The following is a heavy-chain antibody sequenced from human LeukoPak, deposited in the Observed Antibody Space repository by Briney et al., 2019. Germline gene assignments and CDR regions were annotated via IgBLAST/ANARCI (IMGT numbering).Heavy chain of an antibody. CDR3: ARANGMDV. J-gene: IGHJ6*02. V-gene: IGHV3-48*02. CDR1: GFTFSSYS. Sequence: GGSLRLSCTAPGFTFSSYSMNWVRQAPGKGLEWVSYISSSSSTIYYADSVKGRFTISRDNAKNSLYLQMSSLRDEDTAVYYCARANGMDVWGQGTTVTVSS. CDR2: ISSSSSTI.